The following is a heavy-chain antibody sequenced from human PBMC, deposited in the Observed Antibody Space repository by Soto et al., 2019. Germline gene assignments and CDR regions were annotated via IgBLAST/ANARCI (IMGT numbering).Heavy chain of an antibody. CDR1: GFSFSSFA. J-gene: IGHJ4*02. CDR2: ISDDGASI. V-gene: IGHV3-48*03. CDR3: ARENSVQAWLHHFDH. Sequence: GGSLRLSCEASGFSFSSFAMNWVRQAPGRGLEWVSYISDDGASIYYADALKGRFTISRDNAKNSLSLQMNNLRAEDTAVYYCARENSVQAWLHHFDHWGLGTLVTVSS. D-gene: IGHD5-18*01.